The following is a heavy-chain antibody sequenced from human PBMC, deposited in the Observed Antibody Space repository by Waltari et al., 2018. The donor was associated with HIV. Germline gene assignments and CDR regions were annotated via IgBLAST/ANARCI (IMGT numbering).Heavy chain of an antibody. V-gene: IGHV1-69*04. Sequence: QVQLVQSGAEVKKPGSSVKVSCKASGGTFSSYAISWVRQAPGQGLEWMGRIIPILGIANYAQKFQGRVTITADKSTSTAYMELSSLRSEDTAVYYCAMGLPGEYYYYGMDVWGQGTTVTVSS. CDR1: GGTFSSYA. D-gene: IGHD3-16*01. CDR2: IIPILGIA. CDR3: AMGLPGEYYYYGMDV. J-gene: IGHJ6*02.